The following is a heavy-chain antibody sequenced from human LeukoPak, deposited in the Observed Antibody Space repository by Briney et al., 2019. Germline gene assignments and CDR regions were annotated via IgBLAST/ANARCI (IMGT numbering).Heavy chain of an antibody. CDR2: IYHSGRT. Sequence: SETLSLTCTVSGYSISSGYYWGWIRQPPGKGLEWIGNIYHSGRTYYDPSLKSRVTISVDTSKNQFSLKLSSVTAADTAVYYCARDLGAITMIEQDWGQGTLVTVSS. V-gene: IGHV4-38-2*02. J-gene: IGHJ4*02. CDR1: GYSISSGYY. CDR3: ARDLGAITMIEQD. D-gene: IGHD3-22*01.